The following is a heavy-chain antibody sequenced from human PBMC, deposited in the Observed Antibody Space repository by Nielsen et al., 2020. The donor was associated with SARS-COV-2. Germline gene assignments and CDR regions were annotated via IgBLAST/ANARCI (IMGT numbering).Heavy chain of an antibody. CDR1: GFTFSNFA. CDR2: IKRSGGST. V-gene: IGHV3-23*01. D-gene: IGHD3-22*01. Sequence: GESLKISCAASGFTFSNFAMNWVRQAPGKGLEWVSVIKRSGGSTYYADSVKGRFTISRDNSKNTLYLQMNSLRAEDTAAYYCARGIIAHSSGFYFDYWGQGTLVTVSS. J-gene: IGHJ4*02. CDR3: ARGIIAHSSGFYFDY.